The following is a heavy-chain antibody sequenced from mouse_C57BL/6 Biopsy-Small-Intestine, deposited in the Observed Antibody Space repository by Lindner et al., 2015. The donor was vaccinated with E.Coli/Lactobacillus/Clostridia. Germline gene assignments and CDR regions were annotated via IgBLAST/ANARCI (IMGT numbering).Heavy chain of an antibody. CDR1: GYSFTDYN. CDR2: INPNNGGT. V-gene: IGHV1-18*01. CDR3: ARDYYDYEWAMDY. D-gene: IGHD2-4*01. Sequence: VQLQESGPELVKPGASVKISCKASGYSFTDYNMNWVKQSNGKSLEWIGDINPNNGGTSYNQKFKGKATLTVDKSSSTAYMQLSSLTSEDSAVYYCARDYYDYEWAMDYWGQGTSVTVSS. J-gene: IGHJ4*01.